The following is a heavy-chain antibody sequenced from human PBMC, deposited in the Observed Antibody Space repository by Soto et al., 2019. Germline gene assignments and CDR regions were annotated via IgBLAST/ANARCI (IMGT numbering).Heavy chain of an antibody. CDR2: INPSGGST. V-gene: IGHV1-46*01. D-gene: IGHD2-15*01. CDR1: GYTFTSYY. CDR3: ASSVVAATEFDY. Sequence: QVQLVQSGAEVKKPGASVKVSCKASGYTFTSYYMHWVRQAPGQGLEWMGIINPSGGSTSYAQKFQGRVTMTRDTSTSTVYMELSSLRSEDTAVYYCASSVVAATEFDYWGQGTLVTVSS. J-gene: IGHJ4*02.